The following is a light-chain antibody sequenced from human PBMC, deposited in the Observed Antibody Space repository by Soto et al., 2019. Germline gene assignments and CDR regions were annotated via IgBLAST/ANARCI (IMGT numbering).Light chain of an antibody. CDR2: VDN. J-gene: IGLJ2*01. Sequence: QSVLTQPALVSGXPXQRVTXSCDXRSXNIGAGYDVHWYQHLPGTAPKVLIYVDNNRPSGVPDRFSASKSGTSASLAITGLQAADEADYYCHSYDNSLSVVFGGGTKLTVL. CDR1: SXNIGAGYD. V-gene: IGLV1-40*01. CDR3: HSYDNSLSVV.